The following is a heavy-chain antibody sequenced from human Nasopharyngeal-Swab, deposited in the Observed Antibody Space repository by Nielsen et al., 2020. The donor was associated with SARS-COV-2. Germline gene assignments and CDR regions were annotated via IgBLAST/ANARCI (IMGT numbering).Heavy chain of an antibody. CDR3: TTDRYSYGYGFDY. J-gene: IGHJ4*02. CDR2: IKSKTDGGTT. V-gene: IGHV3-15*01. CDR1: GFTFSNAW. Sequence: GESLKISCAASGFTFSNAWMSWVRQAPGKGLEWVGRIKSKTDGGTTDYAAPVKGRFTISRDDSKNTLYLQMNSLKTEDTAVYYCTTDRYSYGYGFDYSGQGTLVTVSS. D-gene: IGHD5-18*01.